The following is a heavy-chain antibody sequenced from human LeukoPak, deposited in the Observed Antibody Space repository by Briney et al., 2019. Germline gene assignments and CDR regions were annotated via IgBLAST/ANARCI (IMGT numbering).Heavy chain of an antibody. Sequence: GGSLRLSCAASGFTFSSYSMNWVRQAPGKGLEWVSYISSSSSTIYYADSVKGRFTISRDNAKNSLYLQMNSLRAEDTAVYYCARYGSGLNDHWGQGTLVTVSS. CDR2: ISSSSSTI. J-gene: IGHJ4*02. V-gene: IGHV3-48*01. CDR3: ARYGSGLNDH. CDR1: GFTFSSYS. D-gene: IGHD6-19*01.